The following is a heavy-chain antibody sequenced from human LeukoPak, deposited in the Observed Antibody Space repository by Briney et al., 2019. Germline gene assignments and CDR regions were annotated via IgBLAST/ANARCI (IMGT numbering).Heavy chain of an antibody. V-gene: IGHV4-34*01. CDR3: ARVVVPGGYYYFYYMDV. D-gene: IGHD3-16*01. CDR2: INHSGST. CDR1: GGSFSGYY. J-gene: IGHJ6*03. Sequence: PSEILSLTCAVYGGSFSGYYWSWIRQPPGKGLERIGEINHSGSTNYNPSLKSRVTISVDTSKNQLSLKLSSVTAADTAVYYCARVVVPGGYYYFYYMDVWGKGTTVTVSS.